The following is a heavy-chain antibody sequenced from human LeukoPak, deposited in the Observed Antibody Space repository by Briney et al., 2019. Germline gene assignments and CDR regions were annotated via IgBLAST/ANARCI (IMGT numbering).Heavy chain of an antibody. D-gene: IGHD5-12*01. J-gene: IGHJ6*03. CDR1: GFIFSSYG. CDR3: ARDHTGYEYGSFTYHYQYMDV. CDR2: IKPDGGEK. V-gene: IGHV3-7*01. Sequence: GGTLRLSCAASGFIFSSYGMSWVRQAPGKGLEWVANIKPDGGEKYYADSVKGRFTISRDNAKNSMYLQMNSLGADDTAVYYCARDHTGYEYGSFTYHYQYMDVWGKGTTVTVSS.